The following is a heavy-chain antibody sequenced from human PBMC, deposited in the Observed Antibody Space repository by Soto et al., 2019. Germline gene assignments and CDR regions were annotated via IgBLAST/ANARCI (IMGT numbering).Heavy chain of an antibody. CDR2: MFYTGTT. CDR1: GGSISSGDYY. J-gene: IGHJ5*02. V-gene: IGHV4-30-4*01. D-gene: IGHD2-2*01. CDR3: ARVVRFCSSPSCRGRNWFDP. Sequence: SETLSLTCSVSGGSISSGDYYWSWIRQPPGKGLEWIGYMFYTGTTYYTPSLKSRITISMHTSKNQFSLRLTSVTAADTAEYHCARVVRFCSSPSCRGRNWFDPWGQGTRVTVSS.